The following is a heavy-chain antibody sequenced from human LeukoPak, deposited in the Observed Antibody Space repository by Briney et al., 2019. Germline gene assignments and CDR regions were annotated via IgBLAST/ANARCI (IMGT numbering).Heavy chain of an antibody. Sequence: ASVKVSCKASGYTFTNYYMNWVRQTPGQGLEWMGIINLNGGTTSYAQKFQGRVTMTRGMSTSTVYMELSSLRSEDTAVYYCARDLGRSAYDRGYFDYWGQGTLVTVSS. CDR2: INLNGGTT. V-gene: IGHV1-46*01. D-gene: IGHD5-12*01. CDR1: GYTFTNYY. CDR3: ARDLGRSAYDRGYFDY. J-gene: IGHJ4*02.